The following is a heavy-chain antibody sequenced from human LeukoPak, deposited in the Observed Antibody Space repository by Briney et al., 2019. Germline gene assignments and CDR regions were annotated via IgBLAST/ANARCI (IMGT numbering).Heavy chain of an antibody. CDR1: GYTFTGYY. Sequence: GASVKVSCKASGYTFTGYYMHWVRQAPGQGLEWMGWISTDNGNTDYAQNLQGRVTMTTDTSTSTAYMELRSLRSDDTAVYYCARGYSYGYGPLDYSGEGNLVSVSS. J-gene: IGHJ4*02. V-gene: IGHV1-18*04. CDR3: ARGYSYGYGPLDY. CDR2: ISTDNGNT. D-gene: IGHD5-18*01.